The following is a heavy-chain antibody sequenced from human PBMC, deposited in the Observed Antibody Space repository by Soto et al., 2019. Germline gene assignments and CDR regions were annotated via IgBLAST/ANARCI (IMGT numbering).Heavy chain of an antibody. Sequence: GGSLRLSCAVSGFTVSSNYMNWVRQAPGKGLQWVSLIYSGGTTYYAGSVTGRFSISRDNSKNTLYLQMNSLRPEDTAVYYCAAAIYGDWSFDYWGQGTQVTVSS. D-gene: IGHD2-21*02. CDR2: IYSGGTT. J-gene: IGHJ4*02. CDR1: GFTVSSNY. CDR3: AAAIYGDWSFDY. V-gene: IGHV3-53*05.